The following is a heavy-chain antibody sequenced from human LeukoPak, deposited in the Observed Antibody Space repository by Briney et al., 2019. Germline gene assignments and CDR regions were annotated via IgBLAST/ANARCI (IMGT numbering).Heavy chain of an antibody. CDR2: IYYSGST. D-gene: IGHD1-26*01. CDR1: GGSISSSSYY. Sequence: PSETLSLTCTVSGGSISSSSYYWGWIRQPPGKGLEWIGSIYYSGSTYYNPSLKSRVTISVDTSKNQFSLKLSSVTAADTAVYYCARDAQVGATPFDYWGQGTLVTVSS. J-gene: IGHJ4*02. CDR3: ARDAQVGATPFDY. V-gene: IGHV4-39*07.